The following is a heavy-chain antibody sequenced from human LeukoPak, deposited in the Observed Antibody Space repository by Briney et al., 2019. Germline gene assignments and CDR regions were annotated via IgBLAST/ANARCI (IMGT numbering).Heavy chain of an antibody. CDR1: GYTLTELS. Sequence: EASVKVSCKVSGYTLTELSTHWVRQAPGIGLEWMGGFDPEDGERIYAQKFQDRVTMTEDTSTDTAYMELRGLRSEDTAMYYCATALRLEALDLWGHGTMVTVSS. CDR3: ATALRLEALDL. D-gene: IGHD3-16*01. CDR2: FDPEDGER. V-gene: IGHV1-24*01. J-gene: IGHJ3*01.